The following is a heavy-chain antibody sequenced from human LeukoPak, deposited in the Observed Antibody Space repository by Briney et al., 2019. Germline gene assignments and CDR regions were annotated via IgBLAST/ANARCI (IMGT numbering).Heavy chain of an antibody. V-gene: IGHV4-34*01. CDR3: ARVRGWYQPVDY. CDR2: INHSGST. D-gene: IGHD6-19*01. CDR1: GGSFSGYY. Sequence: PSETLSLTCAVYGGSFSGYYWSWIRQPPGKGLEWIGEINHSGSTNYNPSLKSRVTISVDTSKNQFSLKLSSVTAADTAVYYCARVRGWYQPVDYWGQGTLVTVSS. J-gene: IGHJ4*02.